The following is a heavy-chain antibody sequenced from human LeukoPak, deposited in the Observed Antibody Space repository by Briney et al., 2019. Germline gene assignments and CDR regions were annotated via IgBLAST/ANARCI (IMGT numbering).Heavy chain of an antibody. V-gene: IGHV4-4*07. J-gene: IGHJ4*02. D-gene: IGHD3-22*01. Sequence: SETLSLTCTVSGGSISSYYWSWIRQPAGKGLEWIGRIYTSGSTNYNPSLKSRVTMSVDTSKNQFSLKLSSVTAADTAVYYCARASHSSGYYPCDYWGQGTLVTVSS. CDR3: ARASHSSGYYPCDY. CDR2: IYTSGST. CDR1: GGSISSYY.